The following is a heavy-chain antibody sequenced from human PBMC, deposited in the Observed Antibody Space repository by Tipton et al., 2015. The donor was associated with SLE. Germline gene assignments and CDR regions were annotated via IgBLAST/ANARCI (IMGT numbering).Heavy chain of an antibody. V-gene: IGHV4-59*01. CDR2: IYYSGST. D-gene: IGHD5-24*01. CDR1: GGSISSYY. Sequence: TLSLTCTVSGGSISSYYWNWIRQPPGKGLEWIGYIYYSGSTNYNPSLKSRVTISVDTSKNQFSLKLSSVTAADTAMYYCARAPNYGAFDIWGQGTMVTVSS. J-gene: IGHJ3*02. CDR3: ARAPNYGAFDI.